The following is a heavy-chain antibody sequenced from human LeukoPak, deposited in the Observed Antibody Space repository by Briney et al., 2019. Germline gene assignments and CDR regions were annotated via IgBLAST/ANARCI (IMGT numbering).Heavy chain of an antibody. V-gene: IGHV3-23*01. Sequence: GGSLRLSCAASGFTFSSYAMSWVRQAPGKGLECISGFSGSGGSTYNADSVKGRFTISRDNAKYSLYLHMNSLRAEDTAVYYCARVHHSSSWGTDDCWGQGTLVTVSS. CDR1: GFTFSSYA. J-gene: IGHJ4*02. CDR2: FSGSGGST. CDR3: ARVHHSSSWGTDDC. D-gene: IGHD6-13*01.